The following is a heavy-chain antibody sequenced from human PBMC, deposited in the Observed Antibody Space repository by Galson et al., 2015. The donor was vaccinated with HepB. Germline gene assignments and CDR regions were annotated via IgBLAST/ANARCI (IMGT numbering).Heavy chain of an antibody. Sequence: SLRLSCAGSGFTFSSYALHWVRQAPGKGLEWEAVLSYDGSDNYYADSVEGRFTISRDNSKNTVYLQMDNLRADDTAVYYCARGRATMVRGPYAEYFQHWGQGTLFTVSS. D-gene: IGHD3-10*01. CDR3: ARGRATMVRGPYAEYFQH. CDR1: GFTFSSYA. V-gene: IGHV3-30*04. J-gene: IGHJ1*01. CDR2: LSYDGSDN.